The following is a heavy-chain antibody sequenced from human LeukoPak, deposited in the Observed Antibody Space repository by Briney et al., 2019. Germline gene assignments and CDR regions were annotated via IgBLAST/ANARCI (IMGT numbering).Heavy chain of an antibody. CDR3: AREEWVDSSGYPIDY. D-gene: IGHD3-22*01. J-gene: IGHJ4*02. CDR1: GGSISSYY. Sequence: SETLSLTCTVSGGSISSYYWSWIRQPPGKGLEWIGYIFYSGSTNYNPSLKSRVTISVDTSKNQFSLKLSSVTAADTAVYYCAREEWVDSSGYPIDYWGQGTLVTASS. CDR2: IFYSGST. V-gene: IGHV4-59*01.